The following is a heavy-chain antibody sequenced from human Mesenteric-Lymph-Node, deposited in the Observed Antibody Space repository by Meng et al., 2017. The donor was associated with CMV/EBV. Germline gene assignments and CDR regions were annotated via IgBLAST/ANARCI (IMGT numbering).Heavy chain of an antibody. J-gene: IGHJ6*02. V-gene: IGHV1-18*01. D-gene: IGHD2-2*01. CDR2: ISGSNGNT. CDR3: ARDIVTVPAGLFYYAMDL. CDR1: GYTFTSFG. Sequence: ASVKVSCKASGYTFTSFGVSWVRQAPGQGLEWMGWISGSNGNTNYAQKLQGRVTMTADTSTSTASMELRSLRSDDTAVYYCARDIVTVPAGLFYYAMDLWGQGTPVTVSS.